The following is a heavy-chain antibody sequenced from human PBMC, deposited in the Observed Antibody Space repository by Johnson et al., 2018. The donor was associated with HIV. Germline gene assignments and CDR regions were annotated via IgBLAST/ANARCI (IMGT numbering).Heavy chain of an antibody. CDR1: GFAFSDYY. CDR3: ARGRGWSGSRVKAFDI. D-gene: IGHD1-26*01. V-gene: IGHV3-11*04. CDR2: ISSSGGAI. Sequence: QVQLVESGGGVVQPGRSLRLSCAVSGFAFSDYYMSWIRQAPGKGLEWVSYISSSGGAIFYADSVKGRFTISRDNAKHSLSLQMNSLRVEDTAVYYCARGRGWSGSRVKAFDIWGQGTLVTVSS. J-gene: IGHJ3*02.